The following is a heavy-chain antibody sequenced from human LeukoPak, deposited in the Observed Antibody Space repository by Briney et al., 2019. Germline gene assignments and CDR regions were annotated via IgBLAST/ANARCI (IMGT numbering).Heavy chain of an antibody. V-gene: IGHV3-48*02. CDR3: ASAPGYSSSSDPSAFDI. J-gene: IGHJ3*02. CDR2: ISSSSSTI. D-gene: IGHD6-6*01. Sequence: GRSLRLSCAASGFTFSSYSMNWVRQAPGKGLEWVSYISSSSSTIYYADSVKGRFTISRDNAKNSLYLQMNSLRDEDTAVYYCASAPGYSSSSDPSAFDIWGQGTMVTVSS. CDR1: GFTFSSYS.